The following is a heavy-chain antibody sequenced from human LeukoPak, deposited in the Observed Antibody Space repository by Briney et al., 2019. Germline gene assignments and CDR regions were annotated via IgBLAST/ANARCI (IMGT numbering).Heavy chain of an antibody. Sequence: PSQTLSLTCTVSGGSISSGDYYWSWIRQPPGKGLEWIGYIYYSGSTYYNPSLKSRVTISVDTSKNQFSLKLSSVTAADTAVYYCARDRSIAARENQPMDYWGQGTLVTVSS. CDR3: ARDRSIAARENQPMDY. CDR1: GGSISSGDYY. J-gene: IGHJ4*02. CDR2: IYYSGST. V-gene: IGHV4-30-4*08. D-gene: IGHD6-6*01.